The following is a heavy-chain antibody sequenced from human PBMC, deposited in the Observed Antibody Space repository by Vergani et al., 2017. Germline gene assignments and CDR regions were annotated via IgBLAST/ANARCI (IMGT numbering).Heavy chain of an antibody. CDR2: IKQDGSEK. V-gene: IGHV3-7*04. CDR3: ARAAYSSGSQYNYFEP. Sequence: EVQVVESGGGLVQPGGSLRLSCVASGFTFCDFWMSWVRQAPGKGLEWVGNIKQDGSEKYFVDSVKGRFTISRDNARKSVYLQMNSLRAEDTAIYYCARAAYSSGSQYNYFEPWGQGTLVTVTS. J-gene: IGHJ5*02. CDR1: GFTFCDFW. D-gene: IGHD6-19*01.